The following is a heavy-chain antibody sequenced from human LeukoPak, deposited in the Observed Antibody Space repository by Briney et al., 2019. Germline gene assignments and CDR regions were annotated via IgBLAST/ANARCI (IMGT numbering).Heavy chain of an antibody. CDR1: GGSFSGYY. Sequence: SETLSLTCAVYGGSFSGYYWSWIRQPPGKGLEWIGEINHSGSTNYNPSLKSRVTISVDTSKNQFSLKLSSVTAADTAVYYCARGDDTAMVSYAFDIWGRGTMVTVSS. CDR2: INHSGST. D-gene: IGHD5-18*01. V-gene: IGHV4-34*01. J-gene: IGHJ3*02. CDR3: ARGDDTAMVSYAFDI.